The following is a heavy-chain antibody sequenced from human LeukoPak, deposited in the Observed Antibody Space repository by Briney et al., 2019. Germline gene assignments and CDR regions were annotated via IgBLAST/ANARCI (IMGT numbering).Heavy chain of an antibody. CDR1: GVSISSTSY. CDR2: IYYSGST. J-gene: IGHJ5*02. CDR3: VRHEKESWFDP. Sequence: SETLSLTCTVSGVSISSTSYWGWIRQPPGKGLEWIGSIYYSGSTYYNPSLKSRVTISVDTSKNQFSLKLSSVTAADTAVYYCVRHEKESWFDPWGQGTLVTVSS. V-gene: IGHV4-39*01.